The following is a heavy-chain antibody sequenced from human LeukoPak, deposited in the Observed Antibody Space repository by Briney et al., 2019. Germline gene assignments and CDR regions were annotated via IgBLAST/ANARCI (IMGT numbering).Heavy chain of an antibody. V-gene: IGHV5-51*01. CDR1: GYSFTSYW. J-gene: IGHJ5*02. D-gene: IGHD2-2*01. Sequence: GESLKISCKGSGYSFTSYWIGWVRQMPGKGLEWMGIIYPGDSDTRYSPSFQGQVTISADKSISTAYLQWSSLKASDTAMYYCARHGCSSTSCYAPREVWFDPWGQGTLVTVSS. CDR2: IYPGDSDT. CDR3: ARHGCSSTSCYAPREVWFDP.